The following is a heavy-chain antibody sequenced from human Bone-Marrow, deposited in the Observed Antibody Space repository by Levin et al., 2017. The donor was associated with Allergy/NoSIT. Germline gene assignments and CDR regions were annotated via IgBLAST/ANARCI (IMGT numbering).Heavy chain of an antibody. J-gene: IGHJ4*02. CDR2: ISGSTGTTR. D-gene: IGHD3-16*02. CDR1: GFTFSDFY. Sequence: PGESLKISCVTFGFTFSDFYMSWIRQAPGKGLEWISYISGSTGTTRYYADSVKGRFTISRDDAKNSLYLQMNSLKAEDTAVYYCARGAGVYRWGQGTVVTVSS. CDR3: ARGAGVYR. V-gene: IGHV3-11*01.